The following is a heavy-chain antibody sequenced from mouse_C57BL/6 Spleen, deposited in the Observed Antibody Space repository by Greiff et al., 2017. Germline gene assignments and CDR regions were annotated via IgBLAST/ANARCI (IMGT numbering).Heavy chain of an antibody. CDR2: IRNKANGYTT. CDR3: ARYMLGYFGY. CDR1: GFTFTDYY. Sequence: EVQLVESGGGLVQPGGSLSLSCAASGFTFTDYYMSWVRQPPGKALEWLGFIRNKANGYTTEYSASVKGRFTISRYNSQSNLYLQMNALRAVDSATYYCARYMLGYFGYWGQGTTLTVSS. V-gene: IGHV7-3*01. J-gene: IGHJ2*01. D-gene: IGHD4-1*01.